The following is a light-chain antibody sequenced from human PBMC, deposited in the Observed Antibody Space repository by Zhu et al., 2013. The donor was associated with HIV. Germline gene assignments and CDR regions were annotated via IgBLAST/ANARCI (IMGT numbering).Light chain of an antibody. CDR2: DVS. Sequence: DIQMTQSPSTLSASVGDRVTITCRASQNLSGWLAWYQQKPGTAPKLLISDVSVLESGVPSRFSGTGSGTEFTLTITSLQPDDFATYYCQQYRGYSWTFGQGSTVEIK. CDR1: QNLSGW. CDR3: QQYRGYSWT. J-gene: IGKJ1*01. V-gene: IGKV1-5*01.